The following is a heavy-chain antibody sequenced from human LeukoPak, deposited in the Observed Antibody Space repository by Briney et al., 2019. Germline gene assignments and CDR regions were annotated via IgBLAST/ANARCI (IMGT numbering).Heavy chain of an antibody. J-gene: IGHJ4*02. D-gene: IGHD4-17*01. CDR1: GGSIGSSSYY. CDR3: ARDSSTVATRHFDY. V-gene: IGHV4-39*02. CDR2: ISYTGNT. Sequence: PSETLSLTCAVSGGSIGSSSYYWGWIRQPPGKGLEWIGSISYTGNTYYNPSLKSRVTISVDTSKNQFSLKLSSVTAADTAVYYCARDSSTVATRHFDYWGQGTLVTVSS.